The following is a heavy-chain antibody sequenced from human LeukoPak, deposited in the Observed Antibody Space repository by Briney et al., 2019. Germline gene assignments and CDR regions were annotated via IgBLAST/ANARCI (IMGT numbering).Heavy chain of an antibody. J-gene: IGHJ3*02. CDR2: IYHSGST. V-gene: IGHV4-30-2*01. CDR3: ASKRYEAFDI. CDR1: GGSISSGGYY. Sequence: SETLSLTCTVSGGSISSGGYYWSWIRQPPGKGLEWIGYIYHSGSTYYNPSLKSRVTISVDRSKNQFSLRLSSVTAADTAVYYCASKRYEAFDIWGQGTMVTVSS.